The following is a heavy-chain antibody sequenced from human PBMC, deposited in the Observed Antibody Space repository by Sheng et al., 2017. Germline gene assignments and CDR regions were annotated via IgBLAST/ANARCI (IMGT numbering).Heavy chain of an antibody. CDR3: ARERAHYIWGSYRGLLDY. Sequence: EVQLVESGGGLVQPGGSLRLSCAASGFTFSSYWMHWVRQAPGKGLVWVSRINSDGSSTSYADSVKGRFTISRDNAKNTLYLQMNSLRAEDTAVYYCARERAHYIWGSYRGLLDYWGQGTLVTVSS. V-gene: IGHV3-74*01. CDR1: GFTFSSYW. CDR2: INSDGSST. J-gene: IGHJ4*02. D-gene: IGHD3-16*02.